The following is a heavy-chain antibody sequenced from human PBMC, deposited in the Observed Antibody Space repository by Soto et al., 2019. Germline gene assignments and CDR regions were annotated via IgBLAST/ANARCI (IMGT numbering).Heavy chain of an antibody. Sequence: SVKVSCKVSGGTFSSYFINWVRQAPGQGLEWVGGIIPVFGTASYAEKFQGRVTITADESTSTAYMELSRLRSDDTAVYYCARETPSAAAAYYYYGLDVWGQGTTVTVSS. CDR2: IIPVFGTA. D-gene: IGHD6-13*01. CDR3: ARETPSAAAAYYYYGLDV. V-gene: IGHV1-69*13. J-gene: IGHJ6*02. CDR1: GGTFSSYF.